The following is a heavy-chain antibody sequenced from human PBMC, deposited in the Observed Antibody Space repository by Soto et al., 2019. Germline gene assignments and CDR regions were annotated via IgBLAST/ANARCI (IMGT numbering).Heavy chain of an antibody. CDR1: GFTFDDYA. V-gene: IGHV3-9*01. J-gene: IGHJ3*01. CDR2: ISWNSGSI. Sequence: GGSLRLSCAASGFTFDDYAMHWVRQAPGKGLEWVSGISWNSGSIGYADSVKGRFTISRDNAKNSLYLQMNSLRAEDTALYYCASTSVVVAVWGQGTMVTVSS. CDR3: ASTSVVVAV. D-gene: IGHD2-15*01.